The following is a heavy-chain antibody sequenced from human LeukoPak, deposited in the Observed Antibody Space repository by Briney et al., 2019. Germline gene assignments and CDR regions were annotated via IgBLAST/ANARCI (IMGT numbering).Heavy chain of an antibody. CDR1: GFTFSSYG. CDR2: ISYDGSNK. D-gene: IGHD4-11*01. CDR3: ARDDYSNYGNYFDY. V-gene: IGHV3-30*03. Sequence: GGSLRLSCAASGFTFSSYGMHWVRQAPGKGLEWVAVISYDGSNKYYADSVKGRFTISRDNSKNTLYLQMNSLRAEDTAVYYCARDDYSNYGNYFDYWGQGTLVTVSS. J-gene: IGHJ4*02.